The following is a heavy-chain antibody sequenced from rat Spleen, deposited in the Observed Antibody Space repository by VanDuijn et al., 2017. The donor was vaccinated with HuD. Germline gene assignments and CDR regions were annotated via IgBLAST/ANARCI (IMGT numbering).Heavy chain of an antibody. D-gene: IGHD1-5*01. CDR3: TTERYPPFAY. V-gene: IGHV5-58*01. CDR1: GFTFSSYW. J-gene: IGHJ3*01. CDR2: ITNSGGST. Sequence: EVQLVESGGGLVQPGRSMKLSCVASGFTFSSYWMYWIRQAPTKGLEWVASITNSGGSTYYRDSVKGRFTISRANSENTVYLQMNSLRSEDTATYYCTTERYPPFAYWGQGTLVTVSS.